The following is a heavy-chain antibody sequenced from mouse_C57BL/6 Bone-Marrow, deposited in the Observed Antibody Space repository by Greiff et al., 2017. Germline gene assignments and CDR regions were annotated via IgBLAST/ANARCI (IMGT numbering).Heavy chain of an antibody. V-gene: IGHV5-4*01. Sequence: EVQRVESGGGLVKPGGSLKLSCAASGFTFSSYAMSWVRQTPEKRLEWVATISDGGSYTYYPDNVKGRFTISRDNAKNNLYLQMSHLKSEDTAMYYCASLRHFDVWGTGTTVTVSS. CDR2: ISDGGSYT. CDR3: ASLRHFDV. D-gene: IGHD2-12*01. J-gene: IGHJ1*03. CDR1: GFTFSSYA.